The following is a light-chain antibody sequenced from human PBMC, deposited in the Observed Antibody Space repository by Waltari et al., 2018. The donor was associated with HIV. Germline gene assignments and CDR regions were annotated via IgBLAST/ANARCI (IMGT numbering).Light chain of an antibody. CDR1: QSVGSF. CDR3: QQRSNWPPWS. J-gene: IGKJ1*01. Sequence: EIVLTQSPVILSLSQGERATLSCWASQSVGSFLAWYQQRPGQSPSLLIYDASRRATGVPARFSGSGSGTNFTLTIKNLEPEDVAIYYCQQRSNWPPWSFGQGTRVDIK. V-gene: IGKV3-11*01. CDR2: DAS.